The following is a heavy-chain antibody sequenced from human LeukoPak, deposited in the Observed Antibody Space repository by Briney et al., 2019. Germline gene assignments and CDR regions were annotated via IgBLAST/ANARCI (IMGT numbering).Heavy chain of an antibody. CDR2: ISYDGSNK. CDR3: ARGPSTVWFGENDAFDI. D-gene: IGHD3-10*01. Sequence: GGSLRLSCAASGFTFSSYAMHWVRQAPGKGLEWVAVISYDGSNKYYADSVKGRFTISRDNAKNSLYLQMNSLRAEDTAVYYCARGPSTVWFGENDAFDIWGQGTMVTVSS. CDR1: GFTFSSYA. J-gene: IGHJ3*02. V-gene: IGHV3-30-3*01.